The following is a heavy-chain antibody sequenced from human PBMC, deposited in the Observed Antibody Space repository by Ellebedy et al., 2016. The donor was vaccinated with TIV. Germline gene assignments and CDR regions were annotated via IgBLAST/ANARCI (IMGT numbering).Heavy chain of an antibody. CDR3: ARGGNWGLAY. CDR1: GGSFSGYY. Sequence: SETLSLTXAVYGGSFSGYYWSWIRQPPEKGLEWLGEMNHSGNTKHNPSLKSRVTISVDTSKNQFSLKMNSVTAADTAVYYCARGGNWGLAYWGQGILVTVSS. V-gene: IGHV4-34*01. D-gene: IGHD7-27*01. J-gene: IGHJ4*02. CDR2: MNHSGNT.